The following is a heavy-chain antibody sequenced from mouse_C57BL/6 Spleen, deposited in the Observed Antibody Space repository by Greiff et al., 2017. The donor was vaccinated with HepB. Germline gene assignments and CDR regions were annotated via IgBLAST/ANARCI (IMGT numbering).Heavy chain of an antibody. Sequence: EVQVVESGGGLVKPGGSLKLSCAASGFTFSSYAMSWVRQTPEKRLEWVATISDGGSYTYYPDNVKGRFTISRDNAKNNLYLQMSHLKSEDTAMYYCARDRDYYGSSYDYFDYWGQGTTLTVSS. CDR2: ISDGGSYT. CDR1: GFTFSSYA. CDR3: ARDRDYYGSSYDYFDY. J-gene: IGHJ2*01. V-gene: IGHV5-4*01. D-gene: IGHD1-1*01.